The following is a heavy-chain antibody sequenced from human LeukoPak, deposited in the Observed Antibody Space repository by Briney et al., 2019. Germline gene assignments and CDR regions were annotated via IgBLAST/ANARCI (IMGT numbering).Heavy chain of an antibody. CDR2: INHSGST. J-gene: IGHJ4*02. CDR3: ARVQGYDSSGYSY. CDR1: GGSFSDYY. Sequence: SETLSLTCAVYGGSFSDYYWSWIRQPPGKGLEWIGEINHSGSTNYNPSLKSRVTISVDTSKNQYSLKLSSVTAADTAVYYCARVQGYDSSGYSYWGQGTLVTVSS. D-gene: IGHD3-22*01. V-gene: IGHV4-34*01.